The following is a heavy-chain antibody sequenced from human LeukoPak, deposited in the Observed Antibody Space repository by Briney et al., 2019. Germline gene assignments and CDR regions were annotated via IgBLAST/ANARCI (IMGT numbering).Heavy chain of an antibody. CDR3: ARGNPVLRFLEWLNYYGMDV. CDR1: GYTFTSYD. V-gene: IGHV1-8*01. D-gene: IGHD3-3*01. CDR2: MNPNSGNT. J-gene: IGHJ6*02. Sequence: EASVKVSCKASGYTFTSYDINWVRQATGQGLGWMGWMNPNSGNTGYAQKFQGRVTMTRNTSISTAYMELSSLRSEDTAVYYCARGNPVLRFLEWLNYYGMDVWGQGTTVTVSS.